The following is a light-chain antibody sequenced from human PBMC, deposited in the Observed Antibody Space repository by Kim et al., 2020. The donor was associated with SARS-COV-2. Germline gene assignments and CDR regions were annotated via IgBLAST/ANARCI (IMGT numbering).Light chain of an antibody. CDR2: QDS. V-gene: IGLV3-1*01. CDR1: KWGDKY. Sequence: SVSPGQTASITCSGDKWGDKYACCYQQKPGQTPVLVIYQDSKRPSGIPERFSGSNSGNTATLTISGTQAMDEADYYCQAWDSSTGVFGGGTKLTVL. CDR3: QAWDSSTGV. J-gene: IGLJ2*01.